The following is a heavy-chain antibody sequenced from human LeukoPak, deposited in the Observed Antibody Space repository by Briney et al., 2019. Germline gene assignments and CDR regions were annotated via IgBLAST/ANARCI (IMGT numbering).Heavy chain of an antibody. J-gene: IGHJ3*02. Sequence: PGGSLRLSCAVSGFIFSNYAMNWVRQAPGKGLEWVSAISGSGGSTYYADAVKGRFTISRDNSKNTLYLQMNSLRAEDTAVYYCAKDHDYYASGPIWGQGTIVTVSS. CDR1: GFIFSNYA. CDR2: ISGSGGST. D-gene: IGHD3-10*01. CDR3: AKDHDYYASGPI. V-gene: IGHV3-23*01.